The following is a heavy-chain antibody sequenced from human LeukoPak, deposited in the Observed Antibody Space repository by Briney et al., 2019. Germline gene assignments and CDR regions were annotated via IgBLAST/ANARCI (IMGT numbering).Heavy chain of an antibody. CDR3: ARDSVYGDRPTGVDV. V-gene: IGHV1-2*02. Sequence: GASVKVSCKASGYTFTGYYMHWVRQAPGQGLEWMGWINPNSGGTNYAQKFQGRVTMTRDTSISTAYMELSRLRSDDTAVYYRARDSVYGDRPTGVDVWGQGTTVTVSS. CDR1: GYTFTGYY. CDR2: INPNSGGT. J-gene: IGHJ6*02. D-gene: IGHD4-17*01.